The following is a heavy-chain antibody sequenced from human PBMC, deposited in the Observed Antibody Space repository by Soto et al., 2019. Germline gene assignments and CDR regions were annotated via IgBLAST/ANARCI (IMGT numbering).Heavy chain of an antibody. CDR1: GGTFSSYA. CDR3: ARIRRRVTGTTSPHYYYYYYGMDV. J-gene: IGHJ6*02. CDR2: IIPIFGTA. Sequence: GASVKVSCKASGGTFSSYAISWVRQAPGQGLEWMGGIIPIFGTANYAQKFQGRVTITADESTSTAYMELSSLRSEDTAVYYCARIRRRVTGTTSPHYYYYYYGMDVWGQGTTVTVSS. V-gene: IGHV1-69*13. D-gene: IGHD1-7*01.